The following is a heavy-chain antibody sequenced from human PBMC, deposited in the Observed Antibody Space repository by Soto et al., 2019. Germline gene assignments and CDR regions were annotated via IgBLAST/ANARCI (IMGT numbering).Heavy chain of an antibody. CDR3: AKLSSRFYKCFDY. CDR2: ISGSGVST. V-gene: IGHV3-23*01. D-gene: IGHD6-19*01. CDR1: GFTFSGYA. J-gene: IGHJ4*02. Sequence: GGSLRLSGAASGFTFSGYAISWVRQAPWKGLEWVSTISGSGVSTYYADSVTGRFTISRDKSKNTVYLQMDSLRAEDTAVYYCAKLSSRFYKCFDYWGQGTLVTVSP.